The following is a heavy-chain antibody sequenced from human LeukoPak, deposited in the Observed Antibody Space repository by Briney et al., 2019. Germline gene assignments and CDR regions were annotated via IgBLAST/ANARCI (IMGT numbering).Heavy chain of an antibody. D-gene: IGHD2-21*01. J-gene: IGHJ3*02. CDR1: GGSFSGYY. CDR3: ARHILNNDAFDI. V-gene: IGHV4-34*01. Sequence: PSETLSLTCAVYGGSFSGYYWSWIRQPPGKGLEWIGEINHSGSTNYNPSLKSRVTISVDTSKNQFSLKLSSVTAADTAVYYCARHILNNDAFDIWGQGAMVTVSS. CDR2: INHSGST.